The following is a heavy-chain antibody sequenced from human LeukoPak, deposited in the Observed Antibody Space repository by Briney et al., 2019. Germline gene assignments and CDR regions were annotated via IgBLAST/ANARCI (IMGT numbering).Heavy chain of an antibody. CDR2: IRYDGSNK. Sequence: GGSLSLSCAASGFTFSSYGMHWVRQAPGKGLEWVAFIRYDGSNKYYADSVKGRFTISRDNSKNTLYLQMNSLRAEDTAVYYCAKDRDIVATINWFDPWGQGTLVTVSS. J-gene: IGHJ5*02. D-gene: IGHD5-12*01. V-gene: IGHV3-30*02. CDR3: AKDRDIVATINWFDP. CDR1: GFTFSSYG.